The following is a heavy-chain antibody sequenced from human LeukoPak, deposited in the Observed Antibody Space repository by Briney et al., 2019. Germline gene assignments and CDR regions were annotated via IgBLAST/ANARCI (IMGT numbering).Heavy chain of an antibody. D-gene: IGHD3-3*01. J-gene: IGHJ4*02. CDR1: GFTFSDYA. CDR2: ISHVGGT. CDR3: ARDTRNYDFWTGYSFDS. V-gene: IGHV3-69-1*01. Sequence: GGSLRLSCAASGFTFSDYAMSWVRQAPEKGLEWVSTISHVGGTYYADSVKGRFTISRDNAKNSLYLQMNSLRAEDTAVYYCARDTRNYDFWTGYSFDSWGQGTLVTVSS.